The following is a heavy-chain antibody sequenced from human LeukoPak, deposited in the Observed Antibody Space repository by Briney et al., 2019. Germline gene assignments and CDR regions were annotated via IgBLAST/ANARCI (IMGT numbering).Heavy chain of an antibody. CDR3: AREVVNFHGSGSFSPRQDYYGMDV. J-gene: IGHJ6*02. Sequence: GASVTVSCTASGHSFGNYGFSWVRQAPGQGLEWMGSISAHNGNTNFTQKFQGRVTMTTDTSTTTAYMELRSLSSDDTAVYYCAREVVNFHGSGSFSPRQDYYGMDVWGQGTTVSVSS. V-gene: IGHV1-18*01. D-gene: IGHD3-10*01. CDR1: GHSFGNYG. CDR2: ISAHNGNT.